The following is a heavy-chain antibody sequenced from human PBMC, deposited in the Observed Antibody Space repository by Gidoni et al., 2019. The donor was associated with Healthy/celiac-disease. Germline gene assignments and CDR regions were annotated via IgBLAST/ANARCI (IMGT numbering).Heavy chain of an antibody. D-gene: IGHD2-21*02. CDR2: IYTSGST. Sequence: QVQLQESGPGLVKPSQTLSLTCTVSGGSISSGSYYWSWIRQPAGKGLEWIGRIYTSGSTNYNPSLKSRVTISVDTSKNQFSLKLSSVTAADTAVYYCARDVTVVTLGAIRGWSDSWGQGTLVTVSS. CDR3: ARDVTVVTLGAIRGWSDS. V-gene: IGHV4-61*02. J-gene: IGHJ4*02. CDR1: GGSISSGSYY.